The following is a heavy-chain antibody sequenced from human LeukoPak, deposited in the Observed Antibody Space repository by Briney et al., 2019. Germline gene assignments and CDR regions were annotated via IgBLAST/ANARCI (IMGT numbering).Heavy chain of an antibody. CDR1: GGSISSSSYY. Sequence: SETLSLTCTVSGGSISSSSYYWGWIRRPPGKGLEWIGSIYYSGSTYYNPSLKSRVTISVDTSKNQFSLKLSSVTAADTAVYYCARLATVTKGAYYYYYYYYMDVWGKGTTVTISS. CDR3: ARLATVTKGAYYYYYYYYMDV. CDR2: IYYSGST. D-gene: IGHD4-17*01. V-gene: IGHV4-39*07. J-gene: IGHJ6*03.